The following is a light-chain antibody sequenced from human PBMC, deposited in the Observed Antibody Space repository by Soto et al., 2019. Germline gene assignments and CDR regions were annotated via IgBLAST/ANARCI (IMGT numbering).Light chain of an antibody. J-gene: IGKJ5*01. CDR3: QQNYSPPPIT. CDR1: QNVAHF. V-gene: IGKV1-39*01. CDR2: ATS. Sequence: DIQMTQSPSSLSASVGDSVTITCXASQNVAHFLNWYQQKPGKAPKLLIYATSSLHSGVPSRFSGSGFGTDFTLTISSPQTEDFATYYCQQNYSPPPITFGQRARLEI.